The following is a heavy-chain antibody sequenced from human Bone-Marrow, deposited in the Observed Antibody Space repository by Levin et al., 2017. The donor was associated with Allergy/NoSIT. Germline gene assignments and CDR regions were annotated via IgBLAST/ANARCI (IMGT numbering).Heavy chain of an antibody. J-gene: IGHJ4*02. Sequence: SQTLSLTCAVSGGSISSDGYSWSWIRQPPGKGLEWIGIIYHSGSTYYNPSLKSRVTISVDRSKNQFSLKLSSVTDADTAVYYCARTDYGSGISFGYWGQGTLVTVSS. D-gene: IGHD3-10*01. V-gene: IGHV4-30-2*01. CDR1: GGSISSDGYS. CDR3: ARTDYGSGISFGY. CDR2: IYHSGST.